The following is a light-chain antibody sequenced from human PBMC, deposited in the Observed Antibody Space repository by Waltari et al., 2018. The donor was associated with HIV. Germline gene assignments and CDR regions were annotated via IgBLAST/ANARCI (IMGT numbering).Light chain of an antibody. V-gene: IGKV3-20*01. Sequence: EIVLTQSPGTLPLSPGERATLPCRASQRVSYLAWYQQKPGQAPRLLIYGASNRATGIPDRFSGSGSGADFTLTISRLEPEDFAVYYCQQYGSSITFGQGTRLEIK. CDR2: GAS. J-gene: IGKJ5*01. CDR3: QQYGSSIT. CDR1: QRVSY.